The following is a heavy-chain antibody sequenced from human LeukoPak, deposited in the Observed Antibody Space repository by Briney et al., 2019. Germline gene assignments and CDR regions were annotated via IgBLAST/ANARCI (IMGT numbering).Heavy chain of an antibody. D-gene: IGHD2-2*01. Sequence: GGSLRLSCAASGFTFSSHWMTWVRQAPGQGLEWVANIKEDGSEKYYVDSVKGRFTISRDNAKNSVYLQMSSLRAEDTAVYYCARDPDCTSTSCFDYWGQGTLVTVSS. CDR1: GFTFSSHW. V-gene: IGHV3-7*03. J-gene: IGHJ4*02. CDR2: IKEDGSEK. CDR3: ARDPDCTSTSCFDY.